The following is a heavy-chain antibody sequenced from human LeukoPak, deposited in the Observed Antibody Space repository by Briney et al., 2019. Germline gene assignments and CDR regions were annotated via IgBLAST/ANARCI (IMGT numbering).Heavy chain of an antibody. V-gene: IGHV1-2*02. CDR1: GYTFTGYY. D-gene: IGHD3-22*01. CDR3: ARDRASNYYDSSGYYPSGWFDP. Sequence: ASVKVSCKASGYTFTGYYMHWVRQAPGQGLEWIGLINPNSGGTNYAQKFQGRVTMTRDTSISTAYMELSRLRSDDTAVYYCARDRASNYYDSSGYYPSGWFDPWGQGTLVTVSS. CDR2: INPNSGGT. J-gene: IGHJ5*02.